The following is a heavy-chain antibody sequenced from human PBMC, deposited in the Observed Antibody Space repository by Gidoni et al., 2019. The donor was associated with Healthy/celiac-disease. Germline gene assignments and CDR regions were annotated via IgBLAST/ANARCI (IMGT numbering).Heavy chain of an antibody. CDR2: IYSSGSN. D-gene: IGHD1-7*01. Sequence: QVQLQEASPGLVKPSQTLSLPCTVAVGSISRGGAYWSWIRQHPGKGMEWIGYIYSSGSNYYNPSLKSRVTISVYTSKNQFSLKLSSVTAADTAVYYCARFGFKGITGTTIVYYYRDVWGKGTTVTVSS. CDR1: VGSISRGGAY. V-gene: IGHV4-31*03. J-gene: IGHJ6*03. CDR3: ARFGFKGITGTTIVYYYRDV.